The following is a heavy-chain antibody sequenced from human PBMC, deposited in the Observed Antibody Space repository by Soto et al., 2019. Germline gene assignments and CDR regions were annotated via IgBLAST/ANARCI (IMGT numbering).Heavy chain of an antibody. Sequence: SETLSLTCTVSGGSISSYYWSWIRQPPGKGLEWIGYIYYSGSTTYNPSLKSRVTISVDTSKNQFALNLSSVTAADTAVYYCARAREDILVGPAAILGAQDTSDYYYYYGMDVWGQGTTVTVSS. CDR3: ARAREDILVGPAAILGAQDTSDYYYYYGMDV. V-gene: IGHV4-59*01. J-gene: IGHJ6*02. D-gene: IGHD2-2*02. CDR1: GGSISSYY. CDR2: IYYSGST.